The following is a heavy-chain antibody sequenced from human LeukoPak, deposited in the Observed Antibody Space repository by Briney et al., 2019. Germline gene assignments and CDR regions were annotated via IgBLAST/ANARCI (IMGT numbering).Heavy chain of an antibody. CDR3: ARDLSNSGSLHPFDY. CDR1: GFTVSSNY. V-gene: IGHV3-66*02. J-gene: IGHJ4*02. Sequence: GGSLRLSCAASGFTVSSNYMSWVRQAPGKGLEWVSVIYSGGSTYYADSVKGRFTISRDNSKNTLYRQMNSLRAEDTAVYYCARDLSNSGSLHPFDYWGQGTLVTVSS. D-gene: IGHD1-26*01. CDR2: IYSGGST.